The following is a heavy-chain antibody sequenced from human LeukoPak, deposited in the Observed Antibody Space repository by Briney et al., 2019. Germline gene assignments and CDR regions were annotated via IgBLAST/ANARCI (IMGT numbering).Heavy chain of an antibody. J-gene: IGHJ6*03. CDR3: AREYTDYYYYMDV. Sequence: GASVKVSCKAFGGTFSSYAISWVRQAPGQGLEWMGGIIPIFGTANYAQKFQGRVTITTDESTSTAYMKLSSLRSEDTAVYYCAREYTDYYYYMDVWGKGTTVTVSS. CDR2: IIPIFGTA. CDR1: GGTFSSYA. V-gene: IGHV1-69*05. D-gene: IGHD5-18*01.